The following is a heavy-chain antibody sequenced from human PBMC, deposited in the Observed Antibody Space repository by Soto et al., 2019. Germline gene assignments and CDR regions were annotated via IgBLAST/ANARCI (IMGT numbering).Heavy chain of an antibody. D-gene: IGHD6-13*01. Sequence: EVQLVESGGGLVQPGGSLRLSCAASGFTFSSYSMNWVRQAPGKGLEWVSSISSSSSYIYYADSVKGRFTISRDNAKNSLYLQMNSLRAEDTAVYYCARDLEKYSSSWGDFQHWGQGTLVTVSS. J-gene: IGHJ1*01. CDR2: ISSSSSYI. V-gene: IGHV3-21*01. CDR1: GFTFSSYS. CDR3: ARDLEKYSSSWGDFQH.